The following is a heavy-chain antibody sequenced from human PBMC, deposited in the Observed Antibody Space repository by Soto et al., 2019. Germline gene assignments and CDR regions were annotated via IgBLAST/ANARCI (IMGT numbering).Heavy chain of an antibody. CDR2: ISYDGSNK. CDR3: AKDRANFGEPLLYYYYYGMDV. Sequence: GGSLRLSCAASGFTFSSYGMHWVRQAPGKGLEWVAVISYDGSNKYYADSVKGRFTISRDNSKNTLYLQMNSLRAEDTAVYYCAKDRANFGEPLLYYYYYGMDVWGQGTTVTV. CDR1: GFTFSSYG. D-gene: IGHD3-10*01. V-gene: IGHV3-30*18. J-gene: IGHJ6*02.